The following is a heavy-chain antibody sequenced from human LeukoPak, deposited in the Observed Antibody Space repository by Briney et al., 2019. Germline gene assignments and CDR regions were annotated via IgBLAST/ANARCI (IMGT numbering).Heavy chain of an antibody. CDR3: ARGGDYGGKDYYYYYYMDV. J-gene: IGHJ6*03. CDR2: MNPNSGNT. Sequence: ASVKVSCKASGYTFTSYDINWVRQATGQGLEWMGWMNPNSGNTGYAQKFQGRVTMTRNTSISTAYMELSSLRSEDTAVYYCARGGDYGGKDYYYYYYMDVWGKGTTVTISS. CDR1: GYTFTSYD. D-gene: IGHD4-23*01. V-gene: IGHV1-8*01.